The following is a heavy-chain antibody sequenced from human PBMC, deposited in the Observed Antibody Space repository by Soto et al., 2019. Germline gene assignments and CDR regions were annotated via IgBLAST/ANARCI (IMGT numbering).Heavy chain of an antibody. CDR1: GFTFRTYA. J-gene: IGHJ4*02. V-gene: IGHV3-23*01. CDR3: AKIPTGSGSSKFDY. CDR2: ISGSGSFT. D-gene: IGHD3-10*01. Sequence: GGSLRLSCAASGFTFRTYAMNWVRQAPGKGPEWISAISGSGSFTHYADSVRGRFTISRDNSQNQLYLQMNNLRGDDTAMYYCAKIPTGSGSSKFDYWGQGIQVTVSS.